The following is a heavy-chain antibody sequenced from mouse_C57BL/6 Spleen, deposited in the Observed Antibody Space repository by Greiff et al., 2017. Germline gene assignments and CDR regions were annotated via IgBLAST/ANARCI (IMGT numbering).Heavy chain of an antibody. D-gene: IGHD1-1*01. CDR3: ARKGYGSSPWFAY. J-gene: IGHJ3*01. Sequence: EVMLVESGPELVKPGASVKMSCKASGYTFTDYNMHWVKQSHGKSLEWIGYINPNNGGTSYNQKFKGKATLTVNKSSSTAYMELRSLTSEDSAVYYCARKGYGSSPWFAYWGQGTLVTVSA. CDR2: INPNNGGT. CDR1: GYTFTDYN. V-gene: IGHV1-22*01.